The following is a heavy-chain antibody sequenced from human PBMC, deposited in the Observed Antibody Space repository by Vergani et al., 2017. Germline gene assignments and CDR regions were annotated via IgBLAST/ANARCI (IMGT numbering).Heavy chain of an antibody. V-gene: IGHV3-7*01. J-gene: IGHJ4*02. D-gene: IGHD5-18*01. CDR1: GFTFSSYW. CDR2: IKQDGSEK. CDR3: ACSLQLWIHSDYFDY. Sequence: EVKLVESGGGLVQPGGSLRLSCAASGFTFSSYWMSWVRQAPGKGLEWVANIKQDGSEKYYVDSVKGRFTISSDNAKNSLYLQMNSLRAEDTAVYYCACSLQLWIHSDYFDYWGQGTLVTVSS.